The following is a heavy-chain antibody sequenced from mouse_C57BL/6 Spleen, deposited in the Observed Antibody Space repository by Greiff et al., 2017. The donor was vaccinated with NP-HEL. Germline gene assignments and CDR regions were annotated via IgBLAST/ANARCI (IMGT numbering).Heavy chain of an antibody. Sequence: QVQLKESGAELMKPGASVKLSCKATGYTFTGYWIEWVQQRPGPGLEWIGEIFSGSGSTTYTEKFKGKATFTADTSSNTAYMQLSSLTTDDSAIYYFARNYDYGSSPFAYWGQGTLVTVSA. V-gene: IGHV1-9*01. J-gene: IGHJ3*01. CDR2: IFSGSGST. CDR3: ARNYDYGSSPFAY. CDR1: GYTFTGYW. D-gene: IGHD1-1*01.